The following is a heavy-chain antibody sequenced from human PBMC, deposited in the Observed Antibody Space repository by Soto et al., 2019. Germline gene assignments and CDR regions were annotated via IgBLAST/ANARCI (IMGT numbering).Heavy chain of an antibody. CDR1: GGTFSSYT. CDR2: IIPILGIA. CDR3: ASSNYDILTGYYMNNWFDP. D-gene: IGHD3-9*01. Sequence: SVKVSCKASGGTFSSYTISWVRQAPGQGLEWMGRIIPILGIANYAQKFQGRVTITADKSTSTAYMELSSLRSEDTAVYYCASSNYDILTGYYMNNWFDPWGQGTLVTVSS. J-gene: IGHJ5*02. V-gene: IGHV1-69*02.